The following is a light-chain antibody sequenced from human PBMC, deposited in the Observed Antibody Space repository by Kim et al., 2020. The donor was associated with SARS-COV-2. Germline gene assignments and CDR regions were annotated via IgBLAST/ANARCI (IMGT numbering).Light chain of an antibody. J-gene: IGLJ3*02. CDR2: RKN. CDR3: SAWDSSLSAWV. Sequence: QAGLTQPPSVSKGLRQTATLTCTGNSNNVGYEGAAWLQQHQGHPPKLLSNRKNNRPSGISERLSASRSGNTASLTITGLQPEDEADYYCSAWDSSLSAWVFGGGTQLTVL. CDR1: SNNVGYEG. V-gene: IGLV10-54*01.